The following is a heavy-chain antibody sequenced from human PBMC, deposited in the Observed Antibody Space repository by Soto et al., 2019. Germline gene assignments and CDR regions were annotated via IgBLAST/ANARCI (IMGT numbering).Heavy chain of an antibody. CDR1: GGTFRSYS. V-gene: IGHV1-69*13. Sequence: ASVKVSCKASGGTFRSYSISWVRQAPGQGLEWMGGIIPIFDITNYAQKFQGRVTITADESTSTAYMELSSLGSDDTAVYYCARPDEGGYSSNHHYYYALDVWGQGTTVTVSS. J-gene: IGHJ6*02. CDR2: IIPIFDIT. CDR3: ARPDEGGYSSNHHYYYALDV. D-gene: IGHD3-22*01.